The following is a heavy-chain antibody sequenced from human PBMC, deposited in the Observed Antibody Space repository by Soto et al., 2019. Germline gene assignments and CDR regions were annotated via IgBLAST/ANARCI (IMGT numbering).Heavy chain of an antibody. D-gene: IGHD6-19*01. V-gene: IGHV1-3*01. Sequence: ASVKVSCKASGYAFTGYAMHWVRQAPGQRLEWMGWINAGNGNTEYSQKFQGRVTITRDTSASTAYMELSSLRSEDTAVYYCARAVAVPADFDYWGQGTPVTVSS. CDR1: GYAFTGYA. CDR3: ARAVAVPADFDY. J-gene: IGHJ4*02. CDR2: INAGNGNT.